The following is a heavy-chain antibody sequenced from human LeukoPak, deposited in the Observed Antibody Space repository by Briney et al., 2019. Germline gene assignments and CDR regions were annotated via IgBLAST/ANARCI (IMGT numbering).Heavy chain of an antibody. D-gene: IGHD2-15*01. CDR3: AREGVHCSGRSCLKAY. V-gene: IGHV3-7*03. Sequence: GGSLRLSCAASGFTFSTYRMSWVRQAPGKGLEWVANIKKDGSGKYYMDSVKGRFTISRDNAENSLYLQMNSLRAEDTAVYYCAREGVHCSGRSCLKAYWGQGTQVTVSS. CDR2: IKKDGSGK. J-gene: IGHJ4*02. CDR1: GFTFSTYR.